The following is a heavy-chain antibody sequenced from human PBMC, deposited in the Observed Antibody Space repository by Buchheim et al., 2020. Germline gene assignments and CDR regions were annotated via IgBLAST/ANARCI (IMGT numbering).Heavy chain of an antibody. J-gene: IGHJ6*02. CDR2: ISYDGSNK. CDR1: GFTFTNYG. V-gene: IGHV3-30*18. CDR3: AKDGADYGDPGNSYYYYGMDV. D-gene: IGHD4-17*01. Sequence: QVQLVESGGGVVQPGRSLRLSCAASGFTFTNYGLHWVRQAPGKGLEWVAVISYDGSNKYYADSVKGRFTFSRDNSKNTLYLQMNSLRAEDTAVYYCAKDGADYGDPGNSYYYYGMDVWGQGTT.